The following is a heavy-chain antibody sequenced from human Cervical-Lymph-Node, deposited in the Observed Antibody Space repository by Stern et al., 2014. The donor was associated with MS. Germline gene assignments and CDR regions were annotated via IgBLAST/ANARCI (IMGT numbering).Heavy chain of an antibody. CDR1: GGTFRGYG. D-gene: IGHD4-17*01. CDR3: ARGDYGDYNWFDP. J-gene: IGHJ5*02. V-gene: IGHV1-69*17. Sequence: VQLVQSGAEVKKPGSSVNVSCKASGGTFRGYGITWVRQAPGQGLEWMGGLIPLVGVARYAPRFQGRVTITADKSMTTGYMELSSLTSDDTAVYYCARGDYGDYNWFDPWGLGTLVTVSS. CDR2: LIPLVGVA.